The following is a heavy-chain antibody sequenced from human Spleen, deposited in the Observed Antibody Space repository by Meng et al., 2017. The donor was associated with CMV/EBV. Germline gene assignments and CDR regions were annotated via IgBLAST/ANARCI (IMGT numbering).Heavy chain of an antibody. D-gene: IGHD6-13*01. CDR3: AKDGRAALQY. J-gene: IGHJ1*01. Sequence: GESLKISCAASGFRFDDYAMTWVRQTPGKGLEWVSAISGGGDSTFYAASVKGRFTISRDLSKKTLYLQMTSLRAEDTAIYYCAKDGRAALQYWGQGTLVTVSS. CDR1: GFRFDDYA. CDR2: ISGGGDST. V-gene: IGHV3-23*01.